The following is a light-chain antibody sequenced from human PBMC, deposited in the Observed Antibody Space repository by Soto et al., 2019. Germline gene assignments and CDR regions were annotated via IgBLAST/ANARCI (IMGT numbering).Light chain of an antibody. V-gene: IGLV7-43*01. CDR2: STT. CDR3: LLYYGGALWL. J-gene: IGLJ3*02. CDR1: PGAVTSGSY. Sequence: QAVVTQEPSLTVSPGGTVTLTCASSPGAVTSGSYANWFQQKPGQAPRPLIYSTTNRHSRTPARFSGSLLGGKAALTLSGVQPEDEAHYYCLLYYGGALWLFGGGTKVTVL.